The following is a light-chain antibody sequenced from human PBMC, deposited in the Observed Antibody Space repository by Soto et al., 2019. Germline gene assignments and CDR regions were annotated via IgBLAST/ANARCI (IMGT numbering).Light chain of an antibody. V-gene: IGKV3-11*01. CDR3: QQRSHWPRT. CDR2: DAS. Sequence: EIVFTQSPATLSLSPGERATLSCRASQSVSSYLAWYQQKPGQAPRLLIYDASNRATGIPARFSGSGSGTDFTLTICSLEPEDFAVYYCQQRSHWPRTFGQGTKV. CDR1: QSVSSY. J-gene: IGKJ1*01.